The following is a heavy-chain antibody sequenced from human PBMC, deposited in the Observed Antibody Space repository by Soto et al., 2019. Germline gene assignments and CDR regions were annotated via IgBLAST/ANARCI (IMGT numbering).Heavy chain of an antibody. V-gene: IGHV1-18*01. CDR2: ISAYNGNT. Sequence: ASVNVSCKSSGYTFTSYCISWVRQAPGQGLECMGWISAYNGNTNYAQKLQGRVTMTTDTSTSTAYMELRSLRSDDTAVYYCARDLSSGSTRAGFWFDPWGQGTLVTFSS. D-gene: IGHD3-22*01. CDR1: GYTFTSYC. J-gene: IGHJ5*02. CDR3: ARDLSSGSTRAGFWFDP.